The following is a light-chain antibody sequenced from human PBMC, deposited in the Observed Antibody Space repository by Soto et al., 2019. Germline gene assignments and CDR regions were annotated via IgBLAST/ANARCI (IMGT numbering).Light chain of an antibody. J-gene: IGLJ1*01. V-gene: IGLV2-18*02. CDR1: SSDVVSYNR. Sequence: QSALTQPPSVSGSPGQSVTISCTGTSSDVVSYNRVSWYQQPPGTAPKLMIYEVGNRPSGVPDRFSGSKSGNTASLTISGLQAEDEADYYCSSYTSSSSYVFGTGTKLTVL. CDR3: SSYTSSSSYV. CDR2: EVG.